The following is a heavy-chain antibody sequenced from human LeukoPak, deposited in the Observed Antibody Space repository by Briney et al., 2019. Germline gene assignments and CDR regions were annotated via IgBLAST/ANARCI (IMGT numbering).Heavy chain of an antibody. CDR1: GYTFNFYG. D-gene: IGHD2-2*01. V-gene: IGHV1-18*01. Sequence: GASVKVSCKASGYTFNFYGVTWVGQAPGQGLEWMGWISAVNGHTDYAQNLQGRVTMTTGTSTSTAYLELRSLRSDDTAVYYCARDRGLYCSGTTCYPRVDYWGQGTLVTVSS. CDR3: ARDRGLYCSGTTCYPRVDY. J-gene: IGHJ4*02. CDR2: ISAVNGHT.